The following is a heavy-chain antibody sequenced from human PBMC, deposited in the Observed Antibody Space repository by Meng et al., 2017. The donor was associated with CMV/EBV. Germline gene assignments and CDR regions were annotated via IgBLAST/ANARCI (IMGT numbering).Heavy chain of an antibody. CDR3: AREIGTAAGRFDY. Sequence: LKISCAASGFTVSSNYMDWVRQAPGKGLEWVSVIYSGGTTKYADSVKGRFIISRDNSKNTLSLQVNSLRPEDTAVYYCAREIGTAAGRFDYWGQGSLVTVSS. J-gene: IGHJ4*02. D-gene: IGHD6-25*01. V-gene: IGHV3-66*02. CDR2: IYSGGTT. CDR1: GFTVSSNY.